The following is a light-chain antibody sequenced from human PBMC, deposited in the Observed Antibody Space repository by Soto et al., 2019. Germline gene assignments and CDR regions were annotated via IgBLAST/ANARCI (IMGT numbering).Light chain of an antibody. CDR2: GAS. V-gene: IGKV3-20*01. CDR1: QSVSSSY. J-gene: IGKJ1*01. CDR3: QQYGSSPPWT. Sequence: EIVLTQSPGTLSLSPGERATLSCRASQSVSSSYLAWYQQKPGQAPRLLIYGASSRATGIPDRFSGSGSGTDFTLTSSRLEPEDFAVYYCQQYGSSPPWTFGQGPKVEIK.